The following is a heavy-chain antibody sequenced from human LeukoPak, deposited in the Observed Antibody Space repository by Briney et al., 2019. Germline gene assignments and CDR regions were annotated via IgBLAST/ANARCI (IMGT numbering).Heavy chain of an antibody. Sequence: SETLSLTCAVYGGSFSGYYWSWIRQPPGKGLEWIGEINHSGSTNNNPSLKSRVTISVDTSKNQFSLKLSSVTAADTAVYYCAREGTVAGSYFDYWGQGTLVTVSS. D-gene: IGHD6-19*01. CDR1: GGSFSGYY. CDR2: INHSGST. V-gene: IGHV4-34*01. J-gene: IGHJ4*02. CDR3: AREGTVAGSYFDY.